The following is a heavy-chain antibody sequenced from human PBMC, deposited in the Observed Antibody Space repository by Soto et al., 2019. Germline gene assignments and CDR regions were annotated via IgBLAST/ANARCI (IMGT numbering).Heavy chain of an antibody. CDR1: GFTFSNYA. J-gene: IGHJ4*02. D-gene: IGHD3-10*01. Sequence: GGSLRLSCAAPGFTFSNYAMSWVRQAPGKGLEWVSGISNTGGSTGYADSVKGRFTISRDNSKNTLYLEMSSLRPEDTAVYYCARVPHSLWFGETPYWGQGTLVTVSS. CDR3: ARVPHSLWFGETPY. CDR2: ISNTGGST. V-gene: IGHV3-23*01.